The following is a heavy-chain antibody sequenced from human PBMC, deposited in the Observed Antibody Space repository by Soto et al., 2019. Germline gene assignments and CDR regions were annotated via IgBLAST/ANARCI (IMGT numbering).Heavy chain of an antibody. CDR2: MSHSGGT. V-gene: IGHV4-34*01. Sequence: QVQLQQWGAGLLKPSETLSLTCAVYGGFVSSGSYYWSWIRQPPGKGLEWIGEMSHSGGTHFKPSLKSRVTISVDTSKNQFSLQMSSVTAADTALYYCARVERGTATTVVDAFDIWGPGTMVTVSS. CDR1: GGFVSSGSYY. CDR3: ARVERGTATTVVDAFDI. D-gene: IGHD1-1*01. J-gene: IGHJ3*02.